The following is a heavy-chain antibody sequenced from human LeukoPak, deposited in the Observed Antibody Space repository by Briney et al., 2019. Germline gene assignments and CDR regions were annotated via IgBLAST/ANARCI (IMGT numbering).Heavy chain of an antibody. V-gene: IGHV3-23*01. CDR1: GFVFSAYA. CDR3: AKSRYNSGWYYFDY. J-gene: IGHJ4*02. D-gene: IGHD6-19*01. CDR2: ISGGGDDT. Sequence: GGSLRLSCTASGFVFSAYAMSWVRQAPGKGLEWVADISGGGDDTYYADSVTGRFTISRDNSNNRLYLQMNSLRAGDTAVYYCAKSRYNSGWYYFDYWGQGTLITVSS.